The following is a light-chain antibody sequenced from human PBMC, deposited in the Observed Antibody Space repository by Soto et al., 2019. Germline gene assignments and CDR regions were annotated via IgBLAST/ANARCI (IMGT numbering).Light chain of an antibody. CDR1: QSISSY. CDR3: QQSYSTPLT. J-gene: IGKJ4*01. V-gene: IGKV1-39*01. CDR2: AAS. Sequence: DIQMTQSPSSLSASVGDRVTITCRASQSISSYLNWYQQKPGQAPKLLIYAASSLQSGVPSRFSGRGSGTDFTLTISRLQPEDFATYYCQQSYSTPLTFGGATKVEIK.